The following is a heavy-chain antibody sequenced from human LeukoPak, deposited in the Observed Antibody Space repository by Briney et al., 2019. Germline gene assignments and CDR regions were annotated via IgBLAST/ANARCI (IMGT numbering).Heavy chain of an antibody. CDR1: GGTFSNYV. J-gene: IGHJ4*02. Sequence: SVKVSCKASGGTFSNYVISWVRQAPGQGLEWMRGIIPVFGSTTYAQKFQGRVTITADKSTSTAYMELSSLRSEDTAVYFCARLYGDYVGYWGQGTLVTVSS. CDR3: ARLYGDYVGY. V-gene: IGHV1-69*06. D-gene: IGHD4-17*01. CDR2: IIPVFGST.